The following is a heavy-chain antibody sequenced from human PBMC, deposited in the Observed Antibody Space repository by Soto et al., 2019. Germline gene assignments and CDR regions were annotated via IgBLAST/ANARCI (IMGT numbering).Heavy chain of an antibody. V-gene: IGHV3-15*01. CDR3: TTDDPINTN. CDR2: IKSKTDDGTT. Sequence: LRLSCAASGFTFRHVWMSWVRQAPGKGLEWVGRIKSKTDDGTTDYAAPVKGRFTISRDDSKNTLYLQMNSLKIEDTAMYYCTTDDPINTNWGQGTLVTVSS. J-gene: IGHJ4*02. D-gene: IGHD3-3*01. CDR1: GFTFRHVW.